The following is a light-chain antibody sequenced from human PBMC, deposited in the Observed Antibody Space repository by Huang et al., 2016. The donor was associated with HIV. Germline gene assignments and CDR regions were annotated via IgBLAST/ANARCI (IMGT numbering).Light chain of an antibody. CDR2: GAS. V-gene: IGKV3-15*01. Sequence: EIVMTQSPGTLSVSVGGGVTLSGRASQSVSTNIAWYQRKPGQAPRLLMYGASTRATGMPARCSGSGSGTDFTLTISSLQSEDFAVYYCQQHIDWPITFGQGTRLEIK. CDR1: QSVSTN. J-gene: IGKJ5*01. CDR3: QQHIDWPIT.